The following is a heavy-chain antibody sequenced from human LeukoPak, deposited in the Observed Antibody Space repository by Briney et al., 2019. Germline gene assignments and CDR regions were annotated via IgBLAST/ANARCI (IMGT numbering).Heavy chain of an antibody. CDR1: GGSFSGYY. Sequence: SETLSLTCSVYGGSFSGYYWSSIRQPPGKGLEWIGEINHSGSTNYNPSLKSRVTISVDTSKNQFSLNLSSVTAADTAVYYCARGGRGYSYGYWGQGTLVTVSS. V-gene: IGHV4-34*01. CDR2: INHSGST. CDR3: ARGGRGYSYGY. J-gene: IGHJ4*02. D-gene: IGHD5-18*01.